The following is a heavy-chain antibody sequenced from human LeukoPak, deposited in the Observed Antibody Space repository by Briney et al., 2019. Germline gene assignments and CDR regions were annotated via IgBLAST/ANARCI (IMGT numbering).Heavy chain of an antibody. CDR1: GFTFSSYA. J-gene: IGHJ6*02. CDR2: ISGSGGST. V-gene: IGHV3-23*01. CDR3: AKDTYSSGPYYYYYYGMDV. Sequence: PGGSLRLSCAASGFTFSSYAMSWVRHAPGKGLEWVSAISGSGGSTYYADSVKGRFTISRDNSKNTLYLQMNSLRAEDTAVYYCAKDTYSSGPYYYYYYGMDVWGQGTTVTVSS. D-gene: IGHD6-19*01.